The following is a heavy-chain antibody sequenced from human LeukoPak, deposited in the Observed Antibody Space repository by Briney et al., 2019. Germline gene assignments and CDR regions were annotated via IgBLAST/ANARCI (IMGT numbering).Heavy chain of an antibody. Sequence: PSGTLSLTCTVSGDSGSRSDWWSWVRQPPGKGLEWIGEIHQFGSPNHNPSLKSRVTLLVDKSSNQFSLKLSSVTAADTAVYYCARDQGYSSSWYYFDYWGQGTLVTVSS. CDR2: IHQFGSP. D-gene: IGHD6-13*01. J-gene: IGHJ4*02. V-gene: IGHV4-4*02. CDR1: GDSGSRSDW. CDR3: ARDQGYSSSWYYFDY.